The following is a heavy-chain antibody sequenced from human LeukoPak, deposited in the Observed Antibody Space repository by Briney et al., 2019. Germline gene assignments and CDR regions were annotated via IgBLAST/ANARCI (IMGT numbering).Heavy chain of an antibody. D-gene: IGHD3-16*01. V-gene: IGHV3-21*01. J-gene: IGHJ4*02. Sequence: GRSLRLSCAASGFTFSSYSMNWVRQAPGKGLEWVSSISSSSSYIYYADSVKGRFTISRDNAKNSLYLQMNSLRAEDTAVYYCARNRGRGSYHTDYWGQGTLVTVSS. CDR2: ISSSSSYI. CDR3: ARNRGRGSYHTDY. CDR1: GFTFSSYS.